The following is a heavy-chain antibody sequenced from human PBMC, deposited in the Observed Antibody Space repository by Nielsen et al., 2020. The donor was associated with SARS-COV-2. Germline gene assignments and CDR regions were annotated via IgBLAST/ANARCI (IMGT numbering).Heavy chain of an antibody. J-gene: IGHJ4*02. V-gene: IGHV4-59*08. D-gene: IGHD5-24*01. CDR2: IYYSGST. Sequence: SETLSLTCTVSGGSISSYYWSWIRQPPGKGLEWIGYIYYSGSTNYNPSLKSRVTISVDTSKNQFSLKLSSVTAADTAVYYCARGRGGYKNGGIDYWGQGILVTVSS. CDR1: GGSISSYY. CDR3: ARGRGGYKNGGIDY.